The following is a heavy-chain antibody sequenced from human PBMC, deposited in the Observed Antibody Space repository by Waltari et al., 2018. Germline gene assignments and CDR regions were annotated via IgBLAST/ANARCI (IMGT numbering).Heavy chain of an antibody. CDR2: ISGSCGST. V-gene: IGHV3-23*04. Sequence: EVQLVESGGGLVQPGGSLRLSCAASGFTFSSYAMSWVRQAPGEGLGWVSAISGSCGSTYYADSVKGRFTISRDNAKNTLYLQMNSLRAEDTAVYYCAKGGDYFHYFDYWGQGTLVTVSS. CDR1: GFTFSSYA. J-gene: IGHJ4*02. D-gene: IGHD4-17*01. CDR3: AKGGDYFHYFDY.